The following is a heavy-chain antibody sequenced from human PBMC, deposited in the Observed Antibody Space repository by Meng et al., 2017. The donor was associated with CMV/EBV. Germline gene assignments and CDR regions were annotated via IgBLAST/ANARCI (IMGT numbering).Heavy chain of an antibody. CDR2: IWSDGTSK. D-gene: IGHD5-24*01. CDR3: AKQITITIYYCYYAMDV. CDR1: GFTFSSSG. Sequence: GGSLRLSCAASGFTFSSSGLHWVRQAPGKGLEWVAVIWSDGTSKNYTDSVKGRFTISRDNSKNTMYLQMNSLRAEDTAVYYCAKQITITIYYCYYAMDVWGQGTTVTVSS. V-gene: IGHV3-33*06. J-gene: IGHJ6*02.